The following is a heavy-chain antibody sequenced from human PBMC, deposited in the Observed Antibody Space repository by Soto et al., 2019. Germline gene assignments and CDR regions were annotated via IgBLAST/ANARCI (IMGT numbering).Heavy chain of an antibody. D-gene: IGHD6-6*01. CDR1: GYTFTSYG. J-gene: IGHJ3*02. CDR2: ISAYNGNT. CDR3: ARDPYSSSLGDDAFDI. V-gene: IGHV1-18*01. Sequence: QVQLVQSGAEVKKPGASVKVSCRASGYTFTSYGISWVRQAPGQGLDWKGGISAYNGNTNYAQKLQGRVTMTTDTSTSTAYMELRGLRSDDTAVYCCARDPYSSSLGDDAFDIWGQGTMVTVSS.